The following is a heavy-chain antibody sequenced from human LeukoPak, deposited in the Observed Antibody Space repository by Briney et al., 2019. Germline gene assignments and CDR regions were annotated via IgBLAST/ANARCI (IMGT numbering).Heavy chain of an antibody. D-gene: IGHD6-13*01. CDR3: AKDVSRSRFVDY. V-gene: IGHV3-11*04. CDR1: GFTFSDYY. Sequence: GGSLRLSCAASGFTFSDYYMSWIRQAPGKGLEWVSYISSSGSTIYYADSVKGRFTISRDNAKNSLYLQMNSLRAEDTAVYYCAKDVSRSRFVDYWGQGTLVTVSS. CDR2: ISSSGSTI. J-gene: IGHJ4*02.